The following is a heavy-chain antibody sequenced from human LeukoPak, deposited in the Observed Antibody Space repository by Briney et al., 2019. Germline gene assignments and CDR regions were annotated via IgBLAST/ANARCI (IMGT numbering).Heavy chain of an antibody. CDR3: ATMWGAFDI. CDR2: IYYRRTT. J-gene: IGHJ3*02. V-gene: IGHV4-38-2*02. D-gene: IGHD1-26*01. CDR1: GYSISSGYD. Sequence: PSETLSLTCTVSGYSISSGYDWGWIRQPPGKGLEWIGSIYYRRTTYYNPSLKSRVTISVDTSKNQFSLRLNSMTAADTAVYYCATMWGAFDIWGQGTMVTVSS.